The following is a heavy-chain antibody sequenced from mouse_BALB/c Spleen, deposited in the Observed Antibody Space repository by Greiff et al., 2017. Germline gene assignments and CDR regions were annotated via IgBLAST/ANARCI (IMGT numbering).Heavy chain of an antibody. Sequence: EVQLVESGGGLVKPGGSLKLSCAASGFTFRSYTMSWVRQTSEKRLEWVATISSGGSYTYYPDSVKGRFTSSRDNAKNTLYLQMSSLKSEDTAMYYCTRVPFAYWGQGTLVTVSA. CDR1: GFTFRSYT. CDR3: TRVPFAY. V-gene: IGHV5-6-4*01. J-gene: IGHJ3*01. CDR2: ISSGGSYT.